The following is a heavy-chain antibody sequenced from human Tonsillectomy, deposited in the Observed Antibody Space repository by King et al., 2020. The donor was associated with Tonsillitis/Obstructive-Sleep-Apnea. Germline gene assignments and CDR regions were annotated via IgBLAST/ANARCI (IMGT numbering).Heavy chain of an antibody. CDR2: INHSGST. Sequence: VQLPQWGAGLLKPSETLSLTCAVYGGSFSGYSWTWIRQPPGKGLEWIGEINHSGSTNYNPPLKSRVTMSVDTSNYQFSLKLSSVTAADTAVYYCARVRHSINHYYYMDVWGKGTTVTVSS. V-gene: IGHV4-34*01. D-gene: IGHD2/OR15-2a*01. CDR3: ARVRHSINHYYYMDV. CDR1: GGSFSGYS. J-gene: IGHJ6*03.